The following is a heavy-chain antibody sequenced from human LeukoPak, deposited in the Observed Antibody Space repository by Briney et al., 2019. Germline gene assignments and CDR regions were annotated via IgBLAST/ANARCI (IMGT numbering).Heavy chain of an antibody. Sequence: GGSLRLSCAASGFTFSSYGMHWVRQAPGKGLEWVAFIRYDGSNKYYADSVKGRFTISRDNSKNTLYLQMNSLRAEDTAVYYCAKDRWYSSSAGGGFDYWGQGTLVTVSS. V-gene: IGHV3-30*02. J-gene: IGHJ4*02. D-gene: IGHD6-6*01. CDR2: IRYDGSNK. CDR1: GFTFSSYG. CDR3: AKDRWYSSSAGGGFDY.